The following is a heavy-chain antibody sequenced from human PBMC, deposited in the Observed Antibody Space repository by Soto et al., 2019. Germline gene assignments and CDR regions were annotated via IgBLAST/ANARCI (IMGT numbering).Heavy chain of an antibody. CDR2: IIPIFDTA. CDR3: AGHSSGVPGYYYGMDV. V-gene: IGHV1-69*12. D-gene: IGHD3-22*01. Sequence: QVQLVQSGAEVKKPGSSVKVSCKASGGTFSSYAISWVRQAPGQGLEWMGGIIPIFDTADYAQKFQGRVTITADDPTXXAYMELSSLRSEDTAVYYCAGHSSGVPGYYYGMDVWGQGTTVTVSS. J-gene: IGHJ6*02. CDR1: GGTFSSYA.